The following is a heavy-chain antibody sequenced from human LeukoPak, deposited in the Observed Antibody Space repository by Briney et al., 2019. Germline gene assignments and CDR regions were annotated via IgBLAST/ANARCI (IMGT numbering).Heavy chain of an antibody. V-gene: IGHV2-5*02. Sequence: SAPTLLQPTQTLTLTYTFSGFSLRTRGVGVGWLRQPPAKALEWLPLIYWDDDKRYSPSLKSRLTITKDTSKTQVVLTMTNLDPVDTATYYCAHRGVTAWPYYFDYWGQGTLVTVSS. CDR1: GFSLRTRGVG. J-gene: IGHJ4*02. D-gene: IGHD5-18*01. CDR3: AHRGVTAWPYYFDY. CDR2: IYWDDDK.